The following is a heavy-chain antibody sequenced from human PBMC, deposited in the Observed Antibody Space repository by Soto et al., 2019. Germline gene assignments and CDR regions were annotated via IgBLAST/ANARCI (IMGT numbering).Heavy chain of an antibody. D-gene: IGHD5-18*01. J-gene: IGHJ5*02. CDR1: GYTFTSYG. V-gene: IGHV1-18*01. CDR3: ARMIDTAMVSGCWFDP. Sequence: ASVKVSSKACGYTFTSYGSSWARQAPGQGLEWMGWISAYNGNTNYAQKLQGRVTMTTDTSTSTAYMELRSLRSDDTAVYYCARMIDTAMVSGCWFDPWGQGTLVTVSS. CDR2: ISAYNGNT.